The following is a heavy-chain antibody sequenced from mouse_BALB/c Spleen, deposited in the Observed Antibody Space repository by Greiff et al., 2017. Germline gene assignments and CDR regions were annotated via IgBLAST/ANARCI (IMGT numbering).Heavy chain of an antibody. V-gene: IGHV14-3*02. J-gene: IGHJ4*01. CDR1: GFNIKDTY. CDR3: ARPPSYAMDY. D-gene: IGHD2-10*02. Sequence: EVQVVESGAELVKPGASVKLSCTASGFNIKDTYMHWVKQRPEQGLEWIGRIDPANGNTKYDPKFQGKATITADTSSNTAYLQLSSLTSEDTAVYYCARPPSYAMDYWGQGTSVTVSS. CDR2: IDPANGNT.